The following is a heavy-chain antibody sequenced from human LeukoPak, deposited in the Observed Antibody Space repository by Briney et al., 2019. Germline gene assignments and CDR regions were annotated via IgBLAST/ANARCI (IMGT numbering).Heavy chain of an antibody. J-gene: IGHJ4*02. CDR2: MNPNSGNT. V-gene: IGHV1-8*01. D-gene: IGHD6-19*01. CDR3: ASFDIAVAGTLDY. Sequence: ASVEVSCKASGYTFTSYDINWVRQATGQGLEWMGWMNPNSGNTGYAQKFQGRVTMTRNNSISTAYMELSSLRSVDTAVYYCASFDIAVAGTLDYWGQGTLVTVSS. CDR1: GYTFTSYD.